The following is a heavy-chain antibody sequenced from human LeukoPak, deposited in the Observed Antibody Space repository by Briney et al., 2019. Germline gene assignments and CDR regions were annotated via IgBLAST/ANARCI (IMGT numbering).Heavy chain of an antibody. CDR3: ARDGGSYSDY. CDR1: GFTSDDYG. CDR2: INWNGGST. D-gene: IGHD1-26*01. V-gene: IGHV3-20*04. Sequence: GGSLRLSCAASGFTSDDYGMSWVRQAPGKGLEWVSGINWNGGSTGYADSVKGRFTISRDNAKNSLYLQMNSLRAEDTASYYCARDGGSYSDYWGQGTLVTVSS. J-gene: IGHJ4*02.